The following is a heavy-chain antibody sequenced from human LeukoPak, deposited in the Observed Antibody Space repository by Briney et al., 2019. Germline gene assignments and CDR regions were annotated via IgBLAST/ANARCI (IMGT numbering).Heavy chain of an antibody. Sequence: GASLRLSCAASGFTFSNYAMSWVRQAPGKGLRGFSPLIGSGGNTYYADSVKGRFTISRDNSKNTVFLQMNSLRAEDTAVYYCAKWGDYDVLTGYYVSDYWGQGTLVTVSS. D-gene: IGHD3-9*01. CDR2: LIGSGGNT. CDR3: AKWGDYDVLTGYYVSDY. CDR1: GFTFSNYA. J-gene: IGHJ4*02. V-gene: IGHV3-23*01.